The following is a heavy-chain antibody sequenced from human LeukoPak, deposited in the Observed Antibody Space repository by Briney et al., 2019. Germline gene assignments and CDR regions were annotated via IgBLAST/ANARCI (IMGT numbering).Heavy chain of an antibody. V-gene: IGHV4-59*01. J-gene: IGHJ6*04. CDR2: MYNSGST. D-gene: IGHD6-13*01. Sequence: SETLSLTCTVSGDSITSYYWNWIRQPPGKGLEWIGYMYNSGSTNCNPSLKSRVTILVDTSKNQFSLKLTTVTAADTAVYYCAREKGQGMGLDVWGKGTTVTVSS. CDR1: GDSITSYY. CDR3: AREKGQGMGLDV.